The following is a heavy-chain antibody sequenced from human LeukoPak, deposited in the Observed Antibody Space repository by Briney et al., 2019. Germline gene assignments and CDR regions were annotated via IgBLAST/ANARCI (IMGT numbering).Heavy chain of an antibody. Sequence: SETLSLTCAVSGGSITSSDWWSWVRQPPGKGLEWIGEIYHSGITHYNPSLKSRLTISVDTSKNQFSLKLSSVTAADTAVYYCASRDTTSYWYFDLWGRGTLVTVSS. J-gene: IGHJ2*01. CDR2: IYHSGIT. CDR1: GGSITSSDW. CDR3: ASRDTTSYWYFDL. D-gene: IGHD4-17*01. V-gene: IGHV4-4*02.